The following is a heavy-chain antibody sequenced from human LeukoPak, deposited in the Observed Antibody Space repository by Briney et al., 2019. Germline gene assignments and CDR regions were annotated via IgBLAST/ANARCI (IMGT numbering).Heavy chain of an antibody. D-gene: IGHD4-23*01. CDR2: ISGSGGST. J-gene: IGHJ4*02. CDR3: AKDPSYYGGNIWAPY. V-gene: IGHV3-23*01. CDR1: GFTFSSYA. Sequence: PGGSLRLSCAASGFTFSSYAMSWVRQAPGKGLEWVSAISGSGGSTYYADSVKGRFTISRDNSKNTLYLQMNSLRAEDTAVYYCAKDPSYYGGNIWAPYWGQGTLVTVSS.